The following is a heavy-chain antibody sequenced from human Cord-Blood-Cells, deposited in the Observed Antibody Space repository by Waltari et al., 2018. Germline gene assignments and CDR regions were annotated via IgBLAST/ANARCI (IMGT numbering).Heavy chain of an antibody. J-gene: IGHJ3*02. CDR3: ARARYTIFGVVSDAFDI. D-gene: IGHD3-3*01. CDR2: INSDGSST. Sequence: EVQLVESGGGLVQPGGSLRLSGAASGFTSSSYWLHWVRQAPGQGLVWVSRINSDGSSTSYADSVKGRFTISRDNAKNTLYLQMNSLRAEDTAVYYCARARYTIFGVVSDAFDIWGQGTMVTVSS. CDR1: GFTSSSYW. V-gene: IGHV3-74*01.